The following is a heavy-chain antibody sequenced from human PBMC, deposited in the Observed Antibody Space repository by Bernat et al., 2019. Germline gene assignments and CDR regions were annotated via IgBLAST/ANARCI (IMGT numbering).Heavy chain of an antibody. CDR2: IYYSGST. CDR3: ARKATWYFDL. J-gene: IGHJ2*01. CDR1: AGSISSSSYY. Sequence: GPGLVKPSETLSLTCTVSAGSISSSSYYWGWIRQLPGKGLEWIGSIYYSGSTYYNPSLKSRVTISVDTSKNQFSLKLSSVTAADTAVYYCARKATWYFDLWGRGTLVTVSS. V-gene: IGHV4-39*01.